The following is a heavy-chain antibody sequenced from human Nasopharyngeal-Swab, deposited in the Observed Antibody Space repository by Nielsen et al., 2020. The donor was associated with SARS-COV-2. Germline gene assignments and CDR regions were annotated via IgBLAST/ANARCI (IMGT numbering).Heavy chain of an antibody. CDR2: INPNSGGT. V-gene: IGHV1-2*06. Sequence: ASVKVSCKASGYTFTGYYMHWVRQAPGQGLEWMGRINPNSGGTNYAQKFQGRVTTTRDTSISTAYMELSRLRSDDTAVYYCARDPTSVAGTGDYYYGMEVWGQGTTVTVSS. CDR3: ARDPTSVAGTGDYYYGMEV. J-gene: IGHJ6*02. CDR1: GYTFTGYY. D-gene: IGHD6-19*01.